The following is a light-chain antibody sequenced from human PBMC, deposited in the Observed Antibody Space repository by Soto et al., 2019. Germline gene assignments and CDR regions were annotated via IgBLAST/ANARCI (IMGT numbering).Light chain of an antibody. V-gene: IGLV1-44*01. Sequence: QSVLTQPPSASGTPGQRVTISCSGISSNIGSNTVNWYQQLPGTAPKLLIYSNNQRPSGVPDRFSGSKSGTSASLAISGLQSEDEADYYCPAWDDSLNGYVFGTGPKLTVL. J-gene: IGLJ1*01. CDR2: SNN. CDR1: SSNIGSNT. CDR3: PAWDDSLNGYV.